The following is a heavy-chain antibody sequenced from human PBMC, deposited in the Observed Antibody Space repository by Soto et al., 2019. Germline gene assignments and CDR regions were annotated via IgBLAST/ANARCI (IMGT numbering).Heavy chain of an antibody. CDR1: GFTFSGYV. Sequence: GGSLRLSCAASGFTFSGYVMSWVRQAPGKGLEWVASITGSGDITNYADSVKGRFTISRDNSKNTLHLQMSSLGADDTAVYYCAKDDRRCSSAHCYFVSWGQGTLVTVSS. D-gene: IGHD3-22*01. J-gene: IGHJ4*02. V-gene: IGHV3-23*01. CDR3: AKDDRRCSSAHCYFVS. CDR2: ITGSGDIT.